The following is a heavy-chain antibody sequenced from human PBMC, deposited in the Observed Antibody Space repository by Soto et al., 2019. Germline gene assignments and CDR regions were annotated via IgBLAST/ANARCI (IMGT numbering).Heavy chain of an antibody. CDR2: ISGSGGST. J-gene: IGHJ4*02. Sequence: GGSLRLSCAASGVTFSSYAMSWVRQAPGKGLEWVSAISGSGGSTYYADSVKGRFTISRDNSKNTLYLQMNSLRAEDTAVYYCANPLAAAGTIDYWGQGTLVTVSS. CDR3: ANPLAAAGTIDY. CDR1: GVTFSSYA. V-gene: IGHV3-23*01. D-gene: IGHD6-13*01.